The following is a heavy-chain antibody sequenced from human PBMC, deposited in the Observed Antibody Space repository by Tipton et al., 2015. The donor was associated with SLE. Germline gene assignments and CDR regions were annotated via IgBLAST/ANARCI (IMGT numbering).Heavy chain of an antibody. J-gene: IGHJ4*02. CDR1: GGSISSSSHY. CDR3: ARERGASIAVAQEFDY. D-gene: IGHD6-19*01. Sequence: TLSLTCTVSGGSISSSSHYWSWIRQPPGKGLEWIGYIYYSGSTNYNPSLKSRVTISVDTSKNQFSLKLSSVTAADTAVYYCARERGASIAVAQEFDYWGQGTLVTVSS. CDR2: IYYSGST. V-gene: IGHV4-61*01.